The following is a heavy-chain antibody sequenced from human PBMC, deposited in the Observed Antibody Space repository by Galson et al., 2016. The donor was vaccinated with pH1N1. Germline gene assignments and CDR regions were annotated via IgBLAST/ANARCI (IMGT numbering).Heavy chain of an antibody. CDR1: GGSISSGVYH. CDR3: GRVTDCGGDCLYFDY. CDR2: IYKSGPT. J-gene: IGHJ4*02. D-gene: IGHD2-21*01. Sequence: TLSLTCTLSGGSISSGVYHWSWIRQPAGKGVEWIGHIYKSGPTNYNPSLNSRVAISIDTSENRFSLRLSSVTAADTAGYYGGRVTDCGGDCLYFDYWGRGTLVAVSS. V-gene: IGHV4-61*09.